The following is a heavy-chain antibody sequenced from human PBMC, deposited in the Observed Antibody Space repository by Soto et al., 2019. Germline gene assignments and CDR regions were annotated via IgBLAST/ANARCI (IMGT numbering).Heavy chain of an antibody. CDR2: IYPGDSDT. CDR3: ARLLCSGGSCYFDAFDI. CDR1: GYSFTSYW. V-gene: IGHV5-51*01. Sequence: GESLKISCKGSGYSFTSYWIGWVRQMPGKGLEWMGIIYPGDSDTRYSPSFQGQVTISADKSISTAYLQWSSLKASDTAMYYCARLLCSGGSCYFDAFDIWGQGTMVTVSS. J-gene: IGHJ3*02. D-gene: IGHD2-15*01.